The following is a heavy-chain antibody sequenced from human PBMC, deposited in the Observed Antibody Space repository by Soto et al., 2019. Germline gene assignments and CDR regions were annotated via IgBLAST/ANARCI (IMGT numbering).Heavy chain of an antibody. V-gene: IGHV3-23*01. Sequence: AVVSLRLSCAASGFTFSSYAMSWVRQAPGKGLEWVSAISGSSGNTYYADSVKGRFTISRDNSKDTLYLLMNSLRAEDTAVYYCAKGYPYYYYHMDVWGQGTTVTVSS. CDR1: GFTFSSYA. CDR2: ISGSSGNT. CDR3: AKGYPYYYYHMDV. D-gene: IGHD2-15*01. J-gene: IGHJ6*02.